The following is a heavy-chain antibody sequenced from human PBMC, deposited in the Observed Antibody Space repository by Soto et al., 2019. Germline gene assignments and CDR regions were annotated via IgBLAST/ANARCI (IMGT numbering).Heavy chain of an antibody. CDR3: ARDGWSVVAVVGAVRDFDI. V-gene: IGHV1-69*01. Sequence: VQLVQSGAEVRRTGSSVQVSCKASGGSFSNYVISWVRQAPGQGLEWMGGIMPIRGTANYAQKVQGRVTINAKEYTRTTNMELISLTSEDTAVYYCARDGWSVVAVVGAVRDFDIWGRGTPVTVSS. CDR2: IMPIRGTA. CDR1: GGSFSNYV. J-gene: IGHJ2*01. D-gene: IGHD6-19*01.